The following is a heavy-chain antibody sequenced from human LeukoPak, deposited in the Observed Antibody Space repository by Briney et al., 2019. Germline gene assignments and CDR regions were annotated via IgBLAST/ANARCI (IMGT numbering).Heavy chain of an antibody. CDR1: GFTFSSYA. CDR3: AGGRDRSSLYFDS. D-gene: IGHD5-24*01. J-gene: IGHJ4*02. CDR2: IDSDGSRI. V-gene: IGHV3-74*01. Sequence: GGSLRLSCVASGFTFSSYAMSWVRQAPGKGLVWVSRIDSDGSRISHGDSVKGRFTISRDNAKNTLYLQMNSLRAEDTAVYYCAGGRDRSSLYFDSWGQGTLVTVSS.